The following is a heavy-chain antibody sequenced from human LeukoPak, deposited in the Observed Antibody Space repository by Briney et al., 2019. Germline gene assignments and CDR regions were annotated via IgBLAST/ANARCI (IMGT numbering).Heavy chain of an antibody. Sequence: PGGSLRLSCAASGFTFSSYAVSWVRQAPGKGLEWVSAISGSGGSTYYADSVKGRFTIFRDNSKNTLYLQMNSLRAEDTAVYYCAKRTRYYFDYWGQGTLVTVSS. V-gene: IGHV3-23*01. CDR3: AKRTRYYFDY. D-gene: IGHD1-7*01. CDR2: ISGSGGST. CDR1: GFTFSSYA. J-gene: IGHJ4*02.